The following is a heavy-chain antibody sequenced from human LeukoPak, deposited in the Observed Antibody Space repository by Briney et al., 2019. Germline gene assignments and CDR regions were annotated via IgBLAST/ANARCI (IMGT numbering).Heavy chain of an antibody. Sequence: GGSLRLSCAASGFTFSNAWMSWVRQAPGKGLEWVGRIKSKTDGGTTDYAAPVKGRFTISRDDSKNTLYLQMNSLKTEDTAVYYCTTVDVYSSYPLQHWGQGTLVTVSS. J-gene: IGHJ1*01. CDR1: GFTFSNAW. CDR2: IKSKTDGGTT. CDR3: TTVDVYSSYPLQH. V-gene: IGHV3-15*01. D-gene: IGHD5-12*01.